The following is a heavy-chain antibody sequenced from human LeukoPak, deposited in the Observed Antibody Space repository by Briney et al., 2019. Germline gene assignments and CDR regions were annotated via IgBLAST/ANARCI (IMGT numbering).Heavy chain of an antibody. D-gene: IGHD1-1*01. CDR2: ISWDGGST. V-gene: IGHV3-43*01. CDR3: AKDTGDIFPSDNWNDVPTRLGSGFDY. CDR1: GFTFDDYT. Sequence: GGSLRLSCAASGFTFDDYTMHWVRQAPGKGLEWVSLISWDGGSTYYADSVKGRFTISRDNSKNSLYLQMNSLRTEDTALYYCAKDTGDIFPSDNWNDVPTRLGSGFDYWGQGTLVTVFS. J-gene: IGHJ4*02.